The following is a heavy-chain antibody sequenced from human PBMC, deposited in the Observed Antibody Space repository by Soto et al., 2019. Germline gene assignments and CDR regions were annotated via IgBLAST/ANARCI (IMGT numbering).Heavy chain of an antibody. V-gene: IGHV4-31*03. CDR3: AASCVACGGFNYYGMDV. J-gene: IGHJ6*02. D-gene: IGHD2-21*01. Sequence: QVQLQESGPGLVKPSQTLSLTCTVSGGSISSGGYYWYWIRQHPGKGLEWIGYIYYSGTTYYNPSLKSRVTISVDTSKNQFSRQLSSVTAADTAVYYCAASCVACGGFNYYGMDVWGQGTTVTVSS. CDR1: GGSISSGGYY. CDR2: IYYSGTT.